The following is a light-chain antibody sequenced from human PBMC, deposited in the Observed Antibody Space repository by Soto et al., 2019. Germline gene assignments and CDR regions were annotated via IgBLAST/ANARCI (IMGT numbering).Light chain of an antibody. CDR1: QSLVHIDGNTY. J-gene: IGKJ2*01. CDR2: KIC. V-gene: IGKV2-24*01. CDR3: MQATQSYT. Sequence: DIVLTQTRLSSPVTLGQPASISFRSSQSLVHIDGNTYFTWLQQRPGQPPRLLIYKICYRFPGVPDRFSGSGAGTDFTLKISRVEAEDVGVYYCMQATQSYTFGQGTRLEIK.